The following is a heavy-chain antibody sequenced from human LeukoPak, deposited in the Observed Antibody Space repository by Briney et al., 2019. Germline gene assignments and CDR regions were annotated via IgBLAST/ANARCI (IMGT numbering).Heavy chain of an antibody. CDR3: ARGAIAAAGTSGYYYYMNV. CDR2: INPNSGGT. D-gene: IGHD6-13*01. J-gene: IGHJ6*03. Sequence: ASVTVSCKASGYTFTGYYMHWVRQAPGQGLEWMGWINPNSGGTNYAQKFQGRVTMTRDTSISTAYMELSRLRSDDTAVYYCARGAIAAAGTSGYYYYMNVWGKGTTVTVSS. CDR1: GYTFTGYY. V-gene: IGHV1-2*02.